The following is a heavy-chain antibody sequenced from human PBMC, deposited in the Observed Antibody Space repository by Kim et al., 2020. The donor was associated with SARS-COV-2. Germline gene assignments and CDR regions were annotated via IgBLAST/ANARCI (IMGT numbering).Heavy chain of an antibody. CDR3: ARQAPHYDILTGYYSGSTENFDY. CDR2: IYPGDSDT. Sequence: GESLKISCKGSGYSFTSYWIGWVRQMPGKGLEWMGIIYPGDSDTRYSPSFQGQVTISADKSISTAYLQWSSLKASDTAMYYCARQAPHYDILTGYYSGSTENFDYWGQGTLVTVSS. CDR1: GYSFTSYW. V-gene: IGHV5-51*01. D-gene: IGHD3-9*01. J-gene: IGHJ4*02.